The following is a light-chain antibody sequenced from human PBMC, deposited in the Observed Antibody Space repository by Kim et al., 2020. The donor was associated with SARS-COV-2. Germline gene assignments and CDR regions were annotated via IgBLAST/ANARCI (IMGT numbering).Light chain of an antibody. V-gene: IGKV1-33*01. J-gene: IGKJ4*01. CDR3: QHYET. CDR1: QDIDTY. Sequence: QMTQSPSSLYASVGDTVTINCQASQDIDTYSNWYQQKPGKAPKLLIYDAFNLERGVPSRFTGYKSGRHFSLTISSLQPEDVATYYCQHYETFGGGTKVDIK. CDR2: DAF.